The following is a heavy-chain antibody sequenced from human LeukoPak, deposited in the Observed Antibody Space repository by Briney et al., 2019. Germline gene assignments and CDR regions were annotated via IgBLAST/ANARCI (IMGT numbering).Heavy chain of an antibody. D-gene: IGHD2-8*01. J-gene: IGHJ4*02. CDR1: GFTFSSYE. V-gene: IGHV3-48*03. Sequence: GGSLRLSCAASGFTFSSYEMNWVRQAPGKGLEWVSYISITSSYTNYADSVKGRFTVSRDNAKNSLYLQMNSLRAEDTAVYYCARDRYCTNGVCYGHFDYWGQGTLVTVSS. CDR3: ARDRYCTNGVCYGHFDY. CDR2: ISITSSYT.